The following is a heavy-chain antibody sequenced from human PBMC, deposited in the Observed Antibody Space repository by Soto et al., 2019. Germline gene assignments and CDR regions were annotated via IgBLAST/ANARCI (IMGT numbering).Heavy chain of an antibody. J-gene: IGHJ4*02. V-gene: IGHV4-30-4*01. CDR3: ARGGGYGSGSYVDY. CDR1: GGSISSGDYY. Sequence: QVQLQESGPGLVKPSQTLSLTCTVSGGSISSGDYYWSWIRQPPGKSLEWIGYTYYSGSTYYSPSLKSRVTISADTSKNQFSLKLSSVTAADTAVYYCARGGGYGSGSYVDYWGQGTLVTVSS. CDR2: TYYSGST. D-gene: IGHD3-10*01.